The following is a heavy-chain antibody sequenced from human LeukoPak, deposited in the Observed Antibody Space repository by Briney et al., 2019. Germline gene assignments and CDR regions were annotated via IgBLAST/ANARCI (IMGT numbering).Heavy chain of an antibody. D-gene: IGHD3-3*01. CDR3: ARDRTQFWSGYSYNWFDP. CDR2: INPNSGGT. V-gene: IGHV1-2*02. Sequence: ASVKVSCKASGYTFTGYYMHWVRQAPGQGLEWMGWINPNSGGTNYAQKFQGRVTMTRDTSISTAYMELSRLRSDDTAVYYCARDRTQFWSGYSYNWFDPWGQGTLVTVSS. CDR1: GYTFTGYY. J-gene: IGHJ5*02.